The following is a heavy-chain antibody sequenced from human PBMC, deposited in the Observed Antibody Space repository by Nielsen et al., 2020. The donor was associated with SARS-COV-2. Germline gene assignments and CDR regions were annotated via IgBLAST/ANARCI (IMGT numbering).Heavy chain of an antibody. CDR1: GGSISSGDYY. V-gene: IGHV4-31*03. Sequence: SETLSLTCTVSGGSISSGDYYWSWIRQSPGKGLEWIGYIYYSGSTYYNPSLKSRVTISVDTSKNQFSLKLSSVTAADTAVYYCAREGHVDTAMVNVYWGQGTLVTVSS. J-gene: IGHJ4*02. CDR2: IYYSGST. D-gene: IGHD5-18*01. CDR3: AREGHVDTAMVNVY.